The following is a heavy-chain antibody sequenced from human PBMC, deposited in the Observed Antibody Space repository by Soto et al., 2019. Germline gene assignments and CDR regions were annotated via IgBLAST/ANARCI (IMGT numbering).Heavy chain of an antibody. V-gene: IGHV3-23*01. CDR1: GFTFSKYA. Sequence: GGSLRLSCEASGFTFSKYAMIWVRQAPGKGQEWVSGITGSGLTIEHSASVKGRFTISRDNSKNTVYLQMNSLRAEDTAVYYCAKDDVSGDGLWLVSDWGQGTPVTVSS. J-gene: IGHJ4*02. D-gene: IGHD2-21*02. CDR3: AKDDVSGDGLWLVSD. CDR2: ITGSGLTI.